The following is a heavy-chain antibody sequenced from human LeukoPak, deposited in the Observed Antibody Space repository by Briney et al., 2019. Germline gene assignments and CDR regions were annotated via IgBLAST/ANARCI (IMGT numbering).Heavy chain of an antibody. CDR1: GFTFSNDW. CDR3: TTDISNYYDSSGYYYGFDY. CDR2: IKSKPDGGTT. V-gene: IGHV3-15*01. J-gene: IGHJ4*02. Sequence: GGSLRLSCAASGFTFSNDWMSWVRQAPGKGLEWVGRIKSKPDGGTTDYAAPVKGRFTISRDDSKNTLYLQMNSLKTEDTAVYYCTTDISNYYDSSGYYYGFDYWGQGTLVTVSS. D-gene: IGHD3-22*01.